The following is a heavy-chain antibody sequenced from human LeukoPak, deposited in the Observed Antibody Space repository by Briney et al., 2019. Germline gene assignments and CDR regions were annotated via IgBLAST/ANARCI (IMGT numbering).Heavy chain of an antibody. CDR2: INPNSGGT. Sequence: GASVKVSCKASGYAFTGYYMHWVRQAPGQGLEWMGWINPNSGGTNYAQKFQGRVTMTRDTSISTAYMELSRLRSDDTDVYYCAGGWELLYDAFDIWGQGTMVTVSS. CDR1: GYAFTGYY. V-gene: IGHV1-2*02. J-gene: IGHJ3*02. D-gene: IGHD1-26*01. CDR3: AGGWELLYDAFDI.